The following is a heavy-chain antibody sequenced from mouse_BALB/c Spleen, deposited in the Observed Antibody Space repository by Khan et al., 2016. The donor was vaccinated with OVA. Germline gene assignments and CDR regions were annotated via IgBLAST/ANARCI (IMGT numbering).Heavy chain of an antibody. Sequence: VQLQQPGAELVKPGASVNLSCSASGFTIKDTYIHWVKQRPEQGLEWIGRIDPPNGDSKYGPKFQDKATLTADTSSNTAYLQLTSLTSEDTAVYYCATRYGNPFAYWGQGTLVSVSA. CDR1: GFTIKDTY. D-gene: IGHD2-1*01. CDR2: IDPPNGDS. J-gene: IGHJ3*01. V-gene: IGHV14-3*02. CDR3: ATRYGNPFAY.